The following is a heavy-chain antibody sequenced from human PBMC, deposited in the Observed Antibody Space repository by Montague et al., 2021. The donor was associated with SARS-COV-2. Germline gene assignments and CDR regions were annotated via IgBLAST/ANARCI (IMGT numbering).Heavy chain of an antibody. CDR2: IYHNGGT. CDR3: ARGGGNSADYYNYTMDV. V-gene: IGHV4-59*01. J-gene: IGHJ6*02. D-gene: IGHD4-23*01. CDR1: GGSISSYY. Sequence: SETLSLTCTVSGGSISSYYWTWIQQPPGKGLESIGYIYHNGGTKYNPSLKSRVTISVDTSKNQFSLKLSSVSVADTAVYYCARGGGNSADYYNYTMDVWGQGTTVTVFS.